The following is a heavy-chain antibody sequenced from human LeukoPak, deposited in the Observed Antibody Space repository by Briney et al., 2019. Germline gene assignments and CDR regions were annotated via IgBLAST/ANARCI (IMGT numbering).Heavy chain of an antibody. D-gene: IGHD3-10*01. CDR2: IWYDGSNK. J-gene: IGHJ4*02. V-gene: IGHV3-33*01. Sequence: PGGSLRLSCVASGFTFNNYAMHWVRQAPGQGLEWVAVIWYDGSNKFYADSVKGRFTISRDNSKNTLYVQMHSLRAEDTAVYYCARHGYYGSGNFDYWGQGTLVTVSS. CDR1: GFTFNNYA. CDR3: ARHGYYGSGNFDY.